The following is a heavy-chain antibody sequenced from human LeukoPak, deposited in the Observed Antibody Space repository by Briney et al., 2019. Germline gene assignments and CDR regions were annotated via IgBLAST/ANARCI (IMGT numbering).Heavy chain of an antibody. Sequence: ASVKVSCKASGYTFSGSYIHWVRQAPGQGLEWMGRINPNSGGTNYAQKFQGRVTMTRDTSISTAYMELSRLRSDDTAVYYCARTYYYGSGDLDYWGQGTLVTVSS. D-gene: IGHD3-10*01. J-gene: IGHJ4*02. CDR3: ARTYYYGSGDLDY. V-gene: IGHV1-2*06. CDR2: INPNSGGT. CDR1: GYTFSGSY.